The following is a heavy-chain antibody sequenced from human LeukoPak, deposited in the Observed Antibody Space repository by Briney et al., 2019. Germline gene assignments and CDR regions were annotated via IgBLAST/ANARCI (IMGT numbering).Heavy chain of an antibody. D-gene: IGHD2/OR15-2a*01. CDR3: ARCNSSYSFDY. CDR1: GFTFSNAW. CDR2: IRSKTDGATA. Sequence: AGSLRLSCAVSGFTFSNAWMSWVRQAPGKGLEWVGRIRSKTDGATADYAAPVKGRFSISRDDSKNSLYLQMNSLKTEDTAVYYCARCNSSYSFDYWGQGTLVTVSS. J-gene: IGHJ4*02. V-gene: IGHV3-15*01.